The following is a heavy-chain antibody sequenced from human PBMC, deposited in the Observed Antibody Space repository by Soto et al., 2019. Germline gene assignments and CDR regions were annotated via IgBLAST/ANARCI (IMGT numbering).Heavy chain of an antibody. CDR2: IYYSGST. Sequence: SETLSLTCTVSGGSISSYYWSWIRQPPGKGLEWIGYIYYSGSTNYNPSLKSRVTISVDTSKNQFSLKLSSVTAADTAVYYCAGVSYYDSSGYYYFGAFDIWGQGTMATVSS. CDR3: AGVSYYDSSGYYYFGAFDI. D-gene: IGHD3-22*01. V-gene: IGHV4-59*01. CDR1: GGSISSYY. J-gene: IGHJ3*02.